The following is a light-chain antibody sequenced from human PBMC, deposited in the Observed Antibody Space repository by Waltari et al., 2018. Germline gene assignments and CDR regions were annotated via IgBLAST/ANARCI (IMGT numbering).Light chain of an antibody. J-gene: IGKJ2*01. CDR3: MQALQTPV. CDR2: AAS. Sequence: DIQMTQSPSSLSASVGDRVTITCRASQSISSYLNWYQQKPGKAPKLLIYAASSLQSGVQSRFSGSGSGTDFTLKISRVEAEDVGVYYCMQALQTPVFGQGTKLEIK. CDR1: QSISSY. V-gene: IGKV1-39*01.